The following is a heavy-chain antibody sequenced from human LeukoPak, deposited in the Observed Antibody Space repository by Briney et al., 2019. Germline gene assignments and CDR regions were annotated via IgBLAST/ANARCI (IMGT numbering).Heavy chain of an antibody. V-gene: IGHV4-39*01. CDR3: ARHTAREYYFDY. CDR1: GGSISSSSYY. J-gene: IGHJ4*02. Sequence: SETLSPTCTVSGGSISSSSYYLGWIRQPPGKGLEWIGSIYYSGSTYYNPSLKSRVTISVDTSKNQFSLKLSSVTAADTAVYYCARHTAREYYFDYWGQGTLVTVSS. D-gene: IGHD3-10*01. CDR2: IYYSGST.